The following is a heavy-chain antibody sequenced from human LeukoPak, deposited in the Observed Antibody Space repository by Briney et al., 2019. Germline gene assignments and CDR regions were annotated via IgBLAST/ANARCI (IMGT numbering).Heavy chain of an antibody. J-gene: IGHJ4*02. D-gene: IGHD6-13*01. V-gene: IGHV4-38-2*02. CDR3: AKGSGSWLLRYYFDY. CDR2: IYHSGST. Sequence: PSETLSLTCTVSGYSISSGYYWGWIRQPPGKGLEWIGSIYHSGSTYYNPSLKSRVTISVDTSKNQFSLKLSSVTAADTAVYYCAKGSGSWLLRYYFDYWGQGTLVTVSS. CDR1: GYSISSGYY.